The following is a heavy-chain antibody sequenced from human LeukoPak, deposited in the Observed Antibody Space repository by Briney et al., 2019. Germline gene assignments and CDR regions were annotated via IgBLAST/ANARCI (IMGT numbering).Heavy chain of an antibody. V-gene: IGHV3-74*01. CDR3: ARVLRYCSGGNCYSGGLGYMDV. CDR1: GFTFSSYW. Sequence: GGSLRLSCAASGFTFSSYWMHWVRQAPGKGLVWVSRINSDGSSTSYADSVKGRFTISRDNAKNSLFLQMNSLRAEDTAVYYCARVLRYCSGGNCYSGGLGYMDVWGKGTTVTISS. J-gene: IGHJ6*03. D-gene: IGHD2-15*01. CDR2: INSDGSST.